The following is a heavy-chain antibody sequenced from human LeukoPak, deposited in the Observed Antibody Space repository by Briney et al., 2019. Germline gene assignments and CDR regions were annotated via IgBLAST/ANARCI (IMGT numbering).Heavy chain of an antibody. CDR1: GYTFTIYY. CDR3: ARGVSRLGELSLNWFDP. V-gene: IGHV1-2*02. J-gene: IGHJ5*02. CDR2: IYPNSGGA. D-gene: IGHD3-16*02. Sequence: GASVKVSCKASGYTFTIYYIHWVRQAPGQGLEWMGSIYPNSGGANFAQNFQGRVTLTRDTSSSTAYLELTRLRSDDTAVYYCARGVSRLGELSLNWFDPWGQGTLVTVSS.